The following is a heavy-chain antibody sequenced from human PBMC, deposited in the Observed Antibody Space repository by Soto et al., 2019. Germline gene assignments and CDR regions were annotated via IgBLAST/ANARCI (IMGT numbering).Heavy chain of an antibody. D-gene: IGHD3-3*01. J-gene: IGHJ4*02. CDR3: ARGISIFGVDQCYFDY. V-gene: IGHV3-48*02. CDR2: ISGSSRTI. Sequence: GGSLRLSCAASGFTFSSYSMNWVRQAPGKGLEWVSYISGSSRTIYYADSVKGRFTISRDNVKNSLFLQMNSLRDEDTAVYYCARGISIFGVDQCYFDYWGQGTLVTVSS. CDR1: GFTFSSYS.